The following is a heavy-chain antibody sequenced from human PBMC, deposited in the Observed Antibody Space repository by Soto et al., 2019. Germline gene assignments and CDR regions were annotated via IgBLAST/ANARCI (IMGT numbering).Heavy chain of an antibody. V-gene: IGHV3-30*18. CDR3: AKSGSGYSVYGMDV. CDR1: GFTFSSYG. J-gene: IGHJ6*02. Sequence: GGSLRLSCAASGFTFSSYGMHWVRQAPGKGLEWVAVISYDGSNKYYADSVKGRFTISRDNSKNTLYLQMNSLRAEGTAVYYCAKSGSGYSVYGMDVLGQGPTVTVSS. CDR2: ISYDGSNK. D-gene: IGHD3-22*01.